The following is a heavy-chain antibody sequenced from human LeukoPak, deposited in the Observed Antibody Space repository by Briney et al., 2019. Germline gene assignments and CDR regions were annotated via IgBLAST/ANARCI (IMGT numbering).Heavy chain of an antibody. CDR1: GYTFTGYY. V-gene: IGHV1-2*02. D-gene: IGHD2-2*01. J-gene: IGHJ4*02. CDR3: ARELGFCTSTSCPLYHY. Sequence: ASVKVSCKASGYTFTGYYMHWVRQAPGQGLEWMGWINPNSGGTNYAQKFHGRVTVTRDTSITTAYMELNRLTSDDTAVYYCARELGFCTSTSCPLYHYWGQGTLVTVSS. CDR2: INPNSGGT.